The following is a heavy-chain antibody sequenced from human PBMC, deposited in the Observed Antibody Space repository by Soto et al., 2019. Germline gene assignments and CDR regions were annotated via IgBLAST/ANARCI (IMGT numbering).Heavy chain of an antibody. CDR1: GFTVSSNY. CDR2: IYSGGST. CDR3: ARDRFIMVRDYYYYYGMDV. V-gene: IGHV3-53*04. Sequence: EVQLVESGGGLVQPGGSLRLSCAASGFTVSSNYMSWVRQAPGKGLEWVSVIYSGGSTYYADSVKGRFTISRHNSKNTLYLQMNSLRAEDTAVYYCARDRFIMVRDYYYYYGMDVWGQGTTVTVSS. J-gene: IGHJ6*02. D-gene: IGHD3-10*01.